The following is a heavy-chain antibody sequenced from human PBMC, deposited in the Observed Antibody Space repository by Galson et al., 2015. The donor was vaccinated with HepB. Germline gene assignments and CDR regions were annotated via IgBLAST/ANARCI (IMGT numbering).Heavy chain of an antibody. V-gene: IGHV1-46*01. CDR1: GYTFTNYY. CDR3: ASGLIVVPAAASHDAFDI. D-gene: IGHD2-2*01. J-gene: IGHJ3*02. CDR2: INPSGGYT. Sequence: SVKVSCKASGYTFTNYYMHWVRQAPGQGLERMGIINPSGGYTTYAQKFQGRVTMTRDTSTTTVYMELSSLGSEDTAVYYCASGLIVVPAAASHDAFDIWGQGTMVTVSS.